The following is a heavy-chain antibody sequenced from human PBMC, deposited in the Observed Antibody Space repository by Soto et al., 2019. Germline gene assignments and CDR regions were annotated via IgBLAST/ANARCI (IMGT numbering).Heavy chain of an antibody. D-gene: IGHD5-12*01. CDR2: IRSKAYGGTT. CDR1: GFTFGDYD. CDR3: TRAIVATVRFDY. J-gene: IGHJ4*02. V-gene: IGHV3-49*03. Sequence: EVQLVESGGGLVQPGRSLRLSCTASGFTFGDYDMSWFRQAPGKGLEWVGFIRSKAYGGTTEYAASVKGRFTISRDDSKSIAYLQMNSLKTEDTAVYYCTRAIVATVRFDYWGQGTLVTVSS.